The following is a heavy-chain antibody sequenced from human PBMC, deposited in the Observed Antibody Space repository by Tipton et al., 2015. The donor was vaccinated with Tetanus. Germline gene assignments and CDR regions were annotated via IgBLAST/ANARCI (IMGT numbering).Heavy chain of an antibody. J-gene: IGHJ4*02. Sequence: SLRLSCVASGFTFRSYWMSWVRQAPGKGLEWVANIKEDGSEMYYADSVKGRFTISRDNVRNSLSVHMNSLTAEDTAVYYCARLRVYCSTACYSREDYWGQGTLVTVSS. CDR2: IKEDGSEM. V-gene: IGHV3-7*01. CDR1: GFTFRSYW. D-gene: IGHD2/OR15-2a*01. CDR3: ARLRVYCSTACYSREDY.